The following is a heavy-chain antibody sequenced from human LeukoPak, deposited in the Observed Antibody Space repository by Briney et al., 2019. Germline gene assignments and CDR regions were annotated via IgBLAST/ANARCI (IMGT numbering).Heavy chain of an antibody. J-gene: IGHJ5*02. Sequence: NPSETLSLTCTVSGGSISSYYWSWIRQPAGKGLEWIGRIYTSGSTNYNPSLKSRVTISVDTSKKQFSLKLSSVTAADTAVYYCASVRGYSSGWYASGFDPWGQGTLVTVSS. D-gene: IGHD6-19*01. CDR3: ASVRGYSSGWYASGFDP. CDR1: GGSISSYY. CDR2: IYTSGST. V-gene: IGHV4-4*07.